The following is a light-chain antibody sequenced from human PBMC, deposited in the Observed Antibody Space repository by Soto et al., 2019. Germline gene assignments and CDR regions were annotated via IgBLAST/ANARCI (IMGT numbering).Light chain of an antibody. CDR2: GAS. J-gene: IGKJ1*01. CDR3: QLYGSSPWT. V-gene: IGKV3-20*01. CDR1: QSVGSNY. Sequence: EIVLTQSPGTLSLSPGERATLSCRASQSVGSNYLAWYQQKPGQAPRLLIYGASSRATGIPDRFSGSGSGSDFTLTISRLEPEDFAVYYCQLYGSSPWTFGQGTKLDIK.